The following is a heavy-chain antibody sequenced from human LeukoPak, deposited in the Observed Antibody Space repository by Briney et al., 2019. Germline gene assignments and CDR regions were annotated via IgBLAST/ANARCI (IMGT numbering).Heavy chain of an antibody. CDR2: ISGSGGST. J-gene: IGHJ5*02. V-gene: IGHV3-23*01. CDR1: GFTFSSYA. D-gene: IGHD5-24*01. CDR3: AKGLEVGWFDP. Sequence: GGSLRLSCAACGFTFSSYAMSWVRQAPGEGLEGVSAISGSGGSTYYADSVKGRFTISRDNSKNTLCLQMNSLRAEDTAVYYCAKGLEVGWFDPWGQGTLVTVSS.